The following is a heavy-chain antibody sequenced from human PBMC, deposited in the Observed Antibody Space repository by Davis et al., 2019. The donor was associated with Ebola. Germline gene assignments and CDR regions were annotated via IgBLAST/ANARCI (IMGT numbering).Heavy chain of an antibody. CDR1: GFTVSSNY. J-gene: IGHJ4*02. Sequence: PGGSLRLSCAASGFTVSSNYMSWVRQAPGKGLEWVSAISGSGGSTYYADSVKGRFTISRDNSKNTLYLQMNSLRAEDTAVYYCAKDKGIQLWSEGHYFDYWGQGTLVTVSS. V-gene: IGHV3-23*01. CDR2: ISGSGGST. CDR3: AKDKGIQLWSEGHYFDY. D-gene: IGHD5-18*01.